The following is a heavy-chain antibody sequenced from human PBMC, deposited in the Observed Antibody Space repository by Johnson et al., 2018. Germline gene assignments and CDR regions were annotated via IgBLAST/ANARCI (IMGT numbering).Heavy chain of an antibody. CDR2: MNPNSGNT. Sequence: QVKLVQSGAEVKKPGASVKVSCKASGYTFTSYDINWVRQATGQGLEWMGWMNPNSGNTGYAQKFQGRVTMTRNTSISTAYMGLSSLGSEGTAVYYRAGQLCRGRSPTRLAYYYYYGMDVWGQGTTVTVSS. D-gene: IGHD3-16*01. CDR1: GYTFTSYD. CDR3: AGQLCRGRSPTRLAYYYYYGMDV. J-gene: IGHJ6*02. V-gene: IGHV1-8*01.